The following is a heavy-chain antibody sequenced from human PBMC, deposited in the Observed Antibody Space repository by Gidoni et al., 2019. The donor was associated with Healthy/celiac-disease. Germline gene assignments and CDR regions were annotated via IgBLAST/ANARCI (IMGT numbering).Heavy chain of an antibody. V-gene: IGHV2-70*15. D-gene: IGHD2-2*02. CDR3: ARNTVNTAFDF. CDR1: GFSLSTSGMC. Sequence: QVTLRESGPALVKPTQTLTLTCTFSGFSLSTSGMCVSWIRQPPGKALEWLARIDWDDDKYYSTSLKTRLNISKYTSKNPVVLTMTNIDPGDTATYYWARNTVNTAFDFWGQGTLVTVSS. CDR2: IDWDDDK. J-gene: IGHJ4*02.